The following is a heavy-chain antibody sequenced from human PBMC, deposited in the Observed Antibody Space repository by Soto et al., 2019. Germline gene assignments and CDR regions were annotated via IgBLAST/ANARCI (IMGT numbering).Heavy chain of an antibody. J-gene: IGHJ3*02. Sequence: PGGSLRLSCAVSGFTVSSKYMSWVRQAPGKGLEWVSVIYSGGSTYYADSVKGRFTISRDNSKNTLYLQMNSLRAEDTAVYYCARAGYPLDAFDIWGQGTMVTVSS. CDR2: IYSGGST. V-gene: IGHV3-53*01. CDR3: ARAGYPLDAFDI. D-gene: IGHD6-13*01. CDR1: GFTVSSKY.